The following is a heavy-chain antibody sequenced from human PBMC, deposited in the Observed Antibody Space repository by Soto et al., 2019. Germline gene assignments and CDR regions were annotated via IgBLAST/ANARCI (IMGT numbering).Heavy chain of an antibody. CDR3: ARYYRDGYKKRYFDY. CDR2: IIPILSTT. CDR1: GGTFSSQS. J-gene: IGHJ4*02. D-gene: IGHD6-25*01. Sequence: QVQLVQSGAEVKKPGSSVKVSCKASGGTFSSQSITWVRQAPGQGLKWMGEIIPILSTTNYAQNFQGRVTITADESTTTDYMELSNLRSEDTAVYYCARYYRDGYKKRYFDYWGQGTLVTVSS. V-gene: IGHV1-69*12.